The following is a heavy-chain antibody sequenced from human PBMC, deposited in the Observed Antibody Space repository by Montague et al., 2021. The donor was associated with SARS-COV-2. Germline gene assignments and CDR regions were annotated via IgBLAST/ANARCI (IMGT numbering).Heavy chain of an antibody. D-gene: IGHD3-9*01. V-gene: IGHV4-61*02. Sequence: TLSLTCTVSGGSISSGSYYWSWIRQPAGKGLEWIGRIYTSGSTNYNPSLKSRVTISVDTSKNQLSLKLSSVTAADTAVYYCARDSLTLDAFDIWGQGTMVTVSS. J-gene: IGHJ3*02. CDR3: ARDSLTLDAFDI. CDR2: IYTSGST. CDR1: GGSISSGSYY.